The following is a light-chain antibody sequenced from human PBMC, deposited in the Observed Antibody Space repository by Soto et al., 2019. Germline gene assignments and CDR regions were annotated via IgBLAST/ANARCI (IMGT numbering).Light chain of an antibody. V-gene: IGKV3-20*01. CDR3: QQYGSSPGFT. J-gene: IGKJ3*01. CDR2: GAS. CDR1: QSVSSSY. Sequence: EIVLTQSPGTLSLSPGQRATLSCRASQSVSSSYLAWYQQKPGQAPRLLIYGASSRATGIPDRFSGSGSGKDFTLTFSRLEPEDFAVYYCQQYGSSPGFTFGPGTKVDIK.